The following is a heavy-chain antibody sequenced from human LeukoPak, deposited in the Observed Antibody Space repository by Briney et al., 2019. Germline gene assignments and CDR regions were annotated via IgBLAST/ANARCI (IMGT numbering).Heavy chain of an antibody. CDR2: IIPILGIA. D-gene: IGHD6-19*01. CDR3: ARVVAGTLSDY. Sequence: SVKVSCKASGGTFSSYAISWVRQAPGQGLEWMGRIIPILGIANYAQKFQGRVTITADKSTSTAYMELSGLRSEDTAVYYCARVVAGTLSDYWGQGTLVTVSS. J-gene: IGHJ4*02. V-gene: IGHV1-69*04. CDR1: GGTFSSYA.